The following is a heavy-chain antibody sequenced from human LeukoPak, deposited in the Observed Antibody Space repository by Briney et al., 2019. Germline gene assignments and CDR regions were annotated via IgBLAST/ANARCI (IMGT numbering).Heavy chain of an antibody. J-gene: IGHJ4*02. Sequence: SVEVSCKASGFSFPNSAIQWVRQARGQRLEWIGWIVVGSGSANYAQKFQERVTITRDMSTSTAYMELRSLRSEDAAVYYCAADELQWLHWGQGTLVTVSS. CDR1: GFSFPNSA. CDR3: AADELQWLH. CDR2: IVVGSGSA. V-gene: IGHV1-58*02. D-gene: IGHD6-19*01.